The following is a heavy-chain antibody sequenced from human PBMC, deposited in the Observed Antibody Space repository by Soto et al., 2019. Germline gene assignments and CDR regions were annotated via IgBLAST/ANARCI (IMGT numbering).Heavy chain of an antibody. CDR2: IRGKAHSYAT. D-gene: IGHD4-17*01. CDR1: GFTFSGSA. Sequence: EVHLVESGGGLLQPGGSLKLSCAASGFTFSGSAMNWVRQASGKGLEWVGRIRGKAHSYATAYAASVKGRFSIAREDSKNTAYLQMNSLKTEDTAVYYCTTQTAVPTSPFDYWGQGTLVTVSS. V-gene: IGHV3-73*01. J-gene: IGHJ4*02. CDR3: TTQTAVPTSPFDY.